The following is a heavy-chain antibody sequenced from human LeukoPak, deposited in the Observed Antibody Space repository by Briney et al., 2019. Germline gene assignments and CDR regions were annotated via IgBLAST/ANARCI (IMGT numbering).Heavy chain of an antibody. Sequence: GGSLRLSCAASGFTVSSNYMSWVRQAPGKGLEWVSSISASGDNTYYADFVKGRFSISRDDSKNTLYLEMNSLRAEDTAVYYCAGSRPTTPFDPWGQGTLVTVSS. D-gene: IGHD6-13*01. V-gene: IGHV3-23*01. J-gene: IGHJ5*02. CDR3: AGSRPTTPFDP. CDR1: GFTVSSNY. CDR2: ISASGDNT.